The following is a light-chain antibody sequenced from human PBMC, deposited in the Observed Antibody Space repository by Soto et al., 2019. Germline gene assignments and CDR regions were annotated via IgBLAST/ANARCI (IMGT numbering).Light chain of an antibody. CDR2: DAS. Sequence: EIVLTQSPGTLPLSPGERATLSCRASQSVSSNYLVWYQQKPGQAPRPLIYDASSRATGIPDRFSGSGSRTHFTLTISRLEPEDFAVYYCHQYANSPFTFGQGTKLEIK. CDR1: QSVSSNY. V-gene: IGKV3-20*01. CDR3: HQYANSPFT. J-gene: IGKJ2*01.